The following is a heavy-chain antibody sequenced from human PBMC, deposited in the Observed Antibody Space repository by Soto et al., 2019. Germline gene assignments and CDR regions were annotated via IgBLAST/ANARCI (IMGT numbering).Heavy chain of an antibody. Sequence: QITLKESGPTLVKPTQTLTLTCTFSGFSLSTSGVGVGWIRQPPGKALEWLALIYWDDDKRYSPSLKSRLTITKDTSKNQVVLTMTNMDPVDTATYYCARALGYCSSTSCSYYMDVWGKGTTVTVSS. D-gene: IGHD2-2*01. J-gene: IGHJ6*03. CDR2: IYWDDDK. CDR1: GFSLSTSGVG. CDR3: ARALGYCSSTSCSYYMDV. V-gene: IGHV2-5*02.